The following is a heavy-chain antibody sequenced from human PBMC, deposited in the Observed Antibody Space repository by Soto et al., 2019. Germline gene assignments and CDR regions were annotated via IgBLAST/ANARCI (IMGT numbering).Heavy chain of an antibody. V-gene: IGHV1-18*01. CDR2: VSTNNANT. CDR1: GYSFSAYG. Sequence: QVQLVQSGPEVKMPGASVKVCCKTSGYSFSAYGLAWLRQAPGQRPEWMGWVSTNNANTNYAQKFQGRVTMTTDTSTTTTYMELRSLRSDDTAVYYCARELNTESSAYYSFAYWGQGTLVTVSS. CDR3: ARELNTESSAYYSFAY. J-gene: IGHJ4*02. D-gene: IGHD3-22*01.